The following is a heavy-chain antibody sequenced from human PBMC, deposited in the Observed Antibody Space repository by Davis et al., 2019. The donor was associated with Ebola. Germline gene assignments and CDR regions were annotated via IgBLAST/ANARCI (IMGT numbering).Heavy chain of an antibody. Sequence: SWIRQPPGKALEWLALIDWDDNKYYNTSLKPRLTVSRDTSKNQVVLTMTNMDPVDTATYYCARTRDGYTYYYYYGMDVWGKGTTVTVSS. CDR2: IDWDDNK. D-gene: IGHD5-24*01. V-gene: IGHV2-70*01. J-gene: IGHJ6*04. CDR3: ARTRDGYTYYYYYGMDV.